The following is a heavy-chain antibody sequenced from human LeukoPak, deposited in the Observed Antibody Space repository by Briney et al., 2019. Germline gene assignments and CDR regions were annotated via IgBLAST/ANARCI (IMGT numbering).Heavy chain of an antibody. V-gene: IGHV3-7*05. CDR3: ARTGKFDS. Sequence: PEGSLRLSCAASGFTFSNYWMNWVRQAPGKGLEWVANIKTDGSETYYVDSVKGRFTISRDNAKNSVYLQMNSLRAEDTAIYYCARTGKFDSWGQGTLVTVSA. J-gene: IGHJ5*01. CDR1: GFTFSNYW. CDR2: IKTDGSET.